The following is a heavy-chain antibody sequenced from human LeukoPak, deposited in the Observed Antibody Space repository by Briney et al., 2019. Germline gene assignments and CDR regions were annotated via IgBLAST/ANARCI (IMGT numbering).Heavy chain of an antibody. Sequence: GGSLRLSCAASGFTFSSYGMHWVRQAPGKGLEWVAFIRYDGSNKYYADSVKGRFTISRDNSKNTLHLQMNSLRAEDTAVYYCANEWNLRIVGAPGSDAFDIWGQGAMVTVSS. V-gene: IGHV3-30*02. CDR3: ANEWNLRIVGAPGSDAFDI. CDR1: GFTFSSYG. J-gene: IGHJ3*02. D-gene: IGHD1-26*01. CDR2: IRYDGSNK.